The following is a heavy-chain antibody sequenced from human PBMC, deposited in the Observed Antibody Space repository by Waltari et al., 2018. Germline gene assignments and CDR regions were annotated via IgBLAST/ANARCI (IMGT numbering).Heavy chain of an antibody. CDR2: RKPNSGNT. D-gene: IGHD6-19*01. J-gene: IGHJ4*02. Sequence: QVQLVQSGAEVKKPGASVKVSCKASGYTFTSYDINWVRQATGQGLGWMGGRKPNSGNTGDAQKFQGRSTMTRNTSISTAYMELSSLRSEDTAVYYCATTGYSSGWYNFDYWGQGTLVTVSS. CDR1: GYTFTSYD. CDR3: ATTGYSSGWYNFDY. V-gene: IGHV1-8*01.